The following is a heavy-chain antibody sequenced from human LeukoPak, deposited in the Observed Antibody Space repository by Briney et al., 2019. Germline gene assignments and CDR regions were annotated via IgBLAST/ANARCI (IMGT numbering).Heavy chain of an antibody. CDR1: GFTFSSYW. D-gene: IGHD1-26*01. CDR2: IKQDGTGQ. J-gene: IGHJ5*02. Sequence: PGGSLRLSCAASGFTFSSYWMSWVRQAPGKGLECVANIKQDGTGQYYVDSVKGRFTISRDNAKNSLYLQMNSLRAEDTAVYYCARDMLLLAHKWELRGPNLFDPWGEGTLLTVSS. CDR3: ARDMLLLAHKWELRGPNLFDP. V-gene: IGHV3-7*01.